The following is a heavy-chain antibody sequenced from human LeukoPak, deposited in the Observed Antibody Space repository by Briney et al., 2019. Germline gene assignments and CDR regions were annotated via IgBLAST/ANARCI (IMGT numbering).Heavy chain of an antibody. CDR3: ARGSCSGGSCYWGYFDY. V-gene: IGHV4-59*08. Sequence: PSETLSLTCTVSGGSISSYYWSWIRQPPGKGLEWIGYIYYTGSTNYNPSLKSRVTISLDTSKNQFSLKLSSVAAADTAVYYCARGSCSGGSCYWGYFDYWGQGSRVTVSS. J-gene: IGHJ4*02. D-gene: IGHD2-15*01. CDR1: GGSISSYY. CDR2: IYYTGST.